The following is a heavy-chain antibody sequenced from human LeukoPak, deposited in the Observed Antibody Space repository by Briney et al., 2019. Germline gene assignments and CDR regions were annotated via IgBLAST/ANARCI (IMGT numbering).Heavy chain of an antibody. D-gene: IGHD6-19*01. Sequence: SETLSLTCTVSGGSISSHYWSWIRQPPEKGLEWIGYIYYSGSTNYNPSLKSRVTISVDTSKNQFSLKLSSVTAADTAVYYCARVFYGSGWSSLYYYYYYMDVWGKGTTVTVSS. CDR3: ARVFYGSGWSSLYYYYYYMDV. J-gene: IGHJ6*03. CDR2: IYYSGST. CDR1: GGSISSHY. V-gene: IGHV4-59*11.